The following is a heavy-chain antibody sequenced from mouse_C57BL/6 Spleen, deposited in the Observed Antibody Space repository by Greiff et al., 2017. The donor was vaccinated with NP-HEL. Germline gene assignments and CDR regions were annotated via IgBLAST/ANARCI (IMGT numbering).Heavy chain of an antibody. J-gene: IGHJ2*01. Sequence: VHLMESGPELVKPGASVKISCKASGYAFSSSWMNWVKQRPGKGLEWIGRIYPGDGDTNYNGKFKGKATLTADKSSSTAYMQLSSLTSEDSAVYFCARGWDHYYFDYWGQGTTLTVSS. CDR2: IYPGDGDT. CDR1: GYAFSSSW. D-gene: IGHD4-1*01. V-gene: IGHV1-82*01. CDR3: ARGWDHYYFDY.